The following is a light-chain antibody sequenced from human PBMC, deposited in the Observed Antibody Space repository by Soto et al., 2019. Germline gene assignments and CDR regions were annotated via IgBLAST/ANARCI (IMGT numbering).Light chain of an antibody. CDR1: SSDVGGYNF. V-gene: IGLV2-14*01. CDR2: EVT. CDR3: TSFRSGNTRA. J-gene: IGLJ1*01. Sequence: QSVLTQPASVSGSPGQSITISCTGTSSDVGGYNFVSWLQHHPGKAPKLIIYEVTTRPSGVPDRFSGSKSGNTASLTISGLQAEDEADYYCTSFRSGNTRAFGTGTKLTVL.